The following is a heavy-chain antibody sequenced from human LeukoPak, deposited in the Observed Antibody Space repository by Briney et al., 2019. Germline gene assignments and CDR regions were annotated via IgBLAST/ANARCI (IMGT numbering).Heavy chain of an antibody. CDR1: GGSISSYY. V-gene: IGHV4-59*12. CDR3: ARGGRGLALPSDC. Sequence: SETLSLTCTVSGGSISSYYWSWIRQPPGKGLEWIGHIYYSGSTNYNPSLKSRVTISVDTSKNQFSLKLSSVTAADTAVYYCARGGRGLALPSDCWGQGTLVTVSS. D-gene: IGHD1-26*01. CDR2: IYYSGST. J-gene: IGHJ4*02.